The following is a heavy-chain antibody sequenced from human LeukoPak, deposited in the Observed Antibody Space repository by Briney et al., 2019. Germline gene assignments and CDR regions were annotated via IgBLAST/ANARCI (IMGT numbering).Heavy chain of an antibody. D-gene: IGHD4-17*01. CDR2: GFYSGSA. Sequence: PETLSLTCTVSGGSISGSSYYWAWIRLPPGKGLEWVGSGFYSGSAYYNPSLKSRLTISVDTSKNQFSLDLRSVTAADTAVYYCARLRGAMTPVTSDFDYWGQGILVTVSS. CDR3: ARLRGAMTPVTSDFDY. CDR1: GGSISGSSYY. J-gene: IGHJ4*02. V-gene: IGHV4-39*01.